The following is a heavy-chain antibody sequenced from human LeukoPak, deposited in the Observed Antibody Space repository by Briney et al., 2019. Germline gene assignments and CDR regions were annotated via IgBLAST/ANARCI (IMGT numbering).Heavy chain of an antibody. J-gene: IGHJ4*02. CDR1: GFTFSSYG. D-gene: IGHD6-13*01. CDR3: AKDFAVEQQLLDY. V-gene: IGHV3-30*02. CDR2: IRYDGSNK. Sequence: PGGSLRLSCAASGFTFSSYGMHWVRQAPGKGLEWVAFIRYDGSNKYYADSVKGRFTISRDNSKNTLYLQMNSLRAEDTAVYYCAKDFAVEQQLLDYWGQGTLVTVSS.